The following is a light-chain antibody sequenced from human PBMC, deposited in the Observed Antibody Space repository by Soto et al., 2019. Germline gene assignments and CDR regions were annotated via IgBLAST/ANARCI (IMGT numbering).Light chain of an antibody. Sequence: DIKMNQSPSTLSGYVGDRVTITCRASQTISSWLAWYQQKPGKAPKLLIYKASTLKSGVPSRFSGSGSGTEFTLTISSLQPDDFATYYCQHYNSYSEAFGQGTNVAIK. CDR1: QTISSW. CDR2: KAS. CDR3: QHYNSYSEA. J-gene: IGKJ1*01. V-gene: IGKV1-5*03.